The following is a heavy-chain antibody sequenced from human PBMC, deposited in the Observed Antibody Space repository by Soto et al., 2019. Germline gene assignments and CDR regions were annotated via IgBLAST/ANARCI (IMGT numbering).Heavy chain of an antibody. J-gene: IGHJ5*02. CDR3: ARVADYRTIFGPLDP. V-gene: IGHV1-18*01. CDR2: ISAYNGNT. CDR1: GYTFTSYG. Sequence: ASVKVSCKASGYTFTSYGISWVRQAPGQGLEWMGWISAYNGNTNYAQKLQGRVTMTTDTSTSTAYMELSSLRSDGTAVYYCARVADYRTIFGPLDPWGQGTLVTVSS. D-gene: IGHD3-3*01.